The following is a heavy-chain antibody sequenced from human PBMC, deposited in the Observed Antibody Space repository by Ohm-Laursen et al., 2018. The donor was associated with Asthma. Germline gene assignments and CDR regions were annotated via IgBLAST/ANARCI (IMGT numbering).Heavy chain of an antibody. D-gene: IGHD6-13*01. V-gene: IGHV1-46*01. J-gene: IGHJ4*02. CDR1: GYTFPNYY. CDR2: TNPRGGYT. CDR3: ARGNKAAAGALDY. Sequence: GSSVKVSCKGSGYTFPNYYLHWVRQAPGQGLEWMGITNPRGGYTIYAQKFQGRVTMTSDTSTGTVYMELTSLRSEDAAVYYCARGNKAAAGALDYWGQGTLVTVSS.